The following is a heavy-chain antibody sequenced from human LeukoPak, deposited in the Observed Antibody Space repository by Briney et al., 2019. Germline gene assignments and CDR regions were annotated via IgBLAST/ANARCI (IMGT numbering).Heavy chain of an antibody. V-gene: IGHV3-30*04. CDR2: ISYDGSDK. J-gene: IGHJ4*02. D-gene: IGHD3-22*01. CDR3: AKGNDIGGYYYPHFDY. CDR1: GFTFSSYA. Sequence: PPGGSLRLSCAASGFTFSSYAMHWVRQAPGKGLEWVAVISYDGSDKYYADSVKGRFTISRDNSKNTLYLQMTSLRAEDTAVYYCAKGNDIGGYYYPHFDYWGQGTLVTVSS.